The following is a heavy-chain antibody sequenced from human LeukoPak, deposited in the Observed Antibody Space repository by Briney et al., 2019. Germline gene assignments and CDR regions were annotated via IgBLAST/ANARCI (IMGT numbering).Heavy chain of an antibody. V-gene: IGHV1-24*01. CDR1: GYTFTGYY. J-gene: IGHJ4*02. CDR2: FDPEDGET. CDR3: ATLSPVAGLRFFDY. D-gene: IGHD6-19*01. Sequence: GASVKVSCKASGYTFTGYYMHWVRQAPGKGLEWMGGFDPEDGETIYAQKFQGRVTMTEDTSTDTAYMELSSLRSEDTAVYYCATLSPVAGLRFFDYWGQGTLVTVSS.